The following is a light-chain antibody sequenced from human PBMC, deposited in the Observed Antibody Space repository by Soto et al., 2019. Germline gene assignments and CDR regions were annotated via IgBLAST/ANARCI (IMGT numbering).Light chain of an antibody. CDR2: ATS. CDR1: QDISNS. V-gene: IGKV1-27*01. J-gene: IGKJ4*01. CDR3: QNYNSAPLT. Sequence: DIQMTQSPSSLSASVGDRVTITCRASQDISNSLAWYQQKPGEVPKVLIYATSILQSGVPARFSGSGSGTDFTLTISSLQPEDVATYYCQNYNSAPLTFGGGTKVGI.